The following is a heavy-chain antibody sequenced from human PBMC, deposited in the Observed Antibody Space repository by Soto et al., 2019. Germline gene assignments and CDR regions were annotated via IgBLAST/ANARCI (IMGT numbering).Heavy chain of an antibody. D-gene: IGHD6-13*01. J-gene: IGHJ4*02. V-gene: IGHV3-30*18. Sequence: PGGSLRLSCAASGFTFSSYGMHWVRQAPGKGLEWVAVISYDGSNKYYADSVKGRFTISRDNSKNTLYLQMNSLRAEDTAVYYCAKAPRIAAAGPPLDYWGQGTLVTVSS. CDR2: ISYDGSNK. CDR3: AKAPRIAAAGPPLDY. CDR1: GFTFSSYG.